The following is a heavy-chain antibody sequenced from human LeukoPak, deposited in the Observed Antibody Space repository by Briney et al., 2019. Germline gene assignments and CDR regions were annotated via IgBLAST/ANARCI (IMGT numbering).Heavy chain of an antibody. J-gene: IGHJ5*02. Sequence: SETLSLTCTVSGGSITNFYGGWIRQSPGKGLELIGYIYYSGTTNYSPSLKSRVSISVDTSKKQFSLKLSSVTAADTAVYYCARGFTSAISWFDPWGQGTLVTVSS. CDR3: ARGFTSAISWFDP. V-gene: IGHV4-59*01. CDR1: GGSITNFY. CDR2: IYYSGTT. D-gene: IGHD2-2*01.